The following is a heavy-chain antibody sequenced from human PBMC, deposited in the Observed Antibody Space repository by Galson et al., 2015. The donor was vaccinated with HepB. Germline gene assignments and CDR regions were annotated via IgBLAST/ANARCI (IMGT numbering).Heavy chain of an antibody. D-gene: IGHD3-3*01. CDR1: GYTFTSYA. Sequence: SVKVSCKASGYTFTSYAMHWVRQAPGQRLEWMGWINAGNGNTKYSQEFQGRVTITRDTSASTAYMELSSLRSEDTAVYYCARDSHYDFWSGYYHGWFDPWGQGTLVTVSS. CDR3: ARDSHYDFWSGYYHGWFDP. J-gene: IGHJ5*02. V-gene: IGHV1-3*01. CDR2: INAGNGNT.